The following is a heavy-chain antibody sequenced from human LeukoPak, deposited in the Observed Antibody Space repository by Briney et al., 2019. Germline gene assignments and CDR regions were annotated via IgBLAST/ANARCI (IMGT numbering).Heavy chain of an antibody. CDR2: INPNSGGT. CDR1: GYTFTVYY. D-gene: IGHD6-19*01. CDR3: ASAPHGSGWENDAFDI. V-gene: IGHV1-2*02. J-gene: IGHJ3*02. Sequence: ASVKVSCKASGYTFTVYYMHWVRQAPGQGLEWMGWINPNSGGTNYAQKFQGRVTMTRDTSISTAYMEVSRLRSDDTAVYYCASAPHGSGWENDAFDIWGQGTMVTVSS.